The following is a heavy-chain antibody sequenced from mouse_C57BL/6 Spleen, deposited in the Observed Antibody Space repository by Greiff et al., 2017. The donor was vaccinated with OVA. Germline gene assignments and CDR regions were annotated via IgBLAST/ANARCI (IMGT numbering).Heavy chain of an antibody. D-gene: IGHD4-1*01. CDR2: IYPGDGDT. J-gene: IGHJ2*01. V-gene: IGHV1-80*01. Sequence: QVQLQQSGAELVKPGASVKISCKASGYAFSSYWMNWVKQRPGKGLEWIGQIYPGDGDTNYNGKFKGKATVTADKSSSTAYMQLRSLASEDSAVYFCASSSNLYYFDYWGQGTTLTVSS. CDR1: GYAFSSYW. CDR3: ASSSNLYYFDY.